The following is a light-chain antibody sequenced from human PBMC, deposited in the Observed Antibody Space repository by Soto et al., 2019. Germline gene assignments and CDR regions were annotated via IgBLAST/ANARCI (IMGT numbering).Light chain of an antibody. V-gene: IGKV1-33*01. Sequence: DIQMTQSPSSLSASVRDRVTITCQASQDITNYLNWYQQKPGKAPKLLICDASNLEPGVPSRFSESGSGTDFTFTISSLQPEDIATYYCQQYDNLPFTFGPGTKVDIK. CDR2: DAS. CDR1: QDITNY. J-gene: IGKJ3*01. CDR3: QQYDNLPFT.